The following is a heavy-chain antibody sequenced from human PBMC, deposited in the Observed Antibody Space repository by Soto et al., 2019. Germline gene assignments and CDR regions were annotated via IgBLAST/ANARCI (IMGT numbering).Heavy chain of an antibody. J-gene: IGHJ4*02. V-gene: IGHV1-18*01. CDR1: GYTFTSYG. CDR3: ARTASSGSYLDY. Sequence: QVQLVQSGAEVKEPGASVNVSCKASGYTFTSYGLNWVRQAPGQGLEWMGWIRGYNGDTTYAQKFQGGVTMTTDPTASTAYTELRSLRSDATSVYYCARTASSGSYLDYWGKGTLATFSA. D-gene: IGHD3-22*01. CDR2: IRGYNGDT.